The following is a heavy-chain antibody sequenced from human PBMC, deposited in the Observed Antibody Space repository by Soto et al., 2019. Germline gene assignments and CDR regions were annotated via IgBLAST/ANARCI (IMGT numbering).Heavy chain of an antibody. CDR3: AKNYFFDS. Sequence: GGSLRLSCAASGFTFSTYAMSWVRQGPGKGLEWVSSISVSGSPYYADPVKGRFTVSRDNSKDTLYLQMDSLTAEDTAVYFCAKNYFFDSWGPGTLVTVSS. CDR1: GFTFSTYA. V-gene: IGHV3-23*01. CDR2: ISVSGSP. J-gene: IGHJ4*02.